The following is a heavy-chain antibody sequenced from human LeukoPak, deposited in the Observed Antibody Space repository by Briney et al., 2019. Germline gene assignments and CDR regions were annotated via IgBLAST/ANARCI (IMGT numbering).Heavy chain of an antibody. Sequence: SETLSLTCAVYGGSFSGYSWDWIRQPPVKGLEWIGEINHSGGTNYNPSLKSRVTISVDTSKKQFSLKLSSVTAADTAVYYCARGVDYYGVWGQGTLVTVSS. CDR1: GGSFSGYS. V-gene: IGHV4-34*01. D-gene: IGHD3-10*01. CDR2: INHSGGT. J-gene: IGHJ4*02. CDR3: ARGVDYYGV.